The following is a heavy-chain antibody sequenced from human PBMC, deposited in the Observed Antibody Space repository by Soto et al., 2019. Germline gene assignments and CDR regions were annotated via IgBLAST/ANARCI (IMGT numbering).Heavy chain of an antibody. CDR1: GYTFTSYG. J-gene: IGHJ4*02. V-gene: IGHV1-18*01. Sequence: QVQLVQSGAEVKKPGASVKVSCKASGYTFTSYGISWVRQAPRQGLEWMGWISAYNGNTNYAQKLQGRVTMTTDTSTSTAYMELRGLESDSTAVYYSARDKRPSGGSHWFLPQFDYWGQGTLVTVSS. CDR2: ISAYNGNT. D-gene: IGHD3-9*01. CDR3: ARDKRPSGGSHWFLPQFDY.